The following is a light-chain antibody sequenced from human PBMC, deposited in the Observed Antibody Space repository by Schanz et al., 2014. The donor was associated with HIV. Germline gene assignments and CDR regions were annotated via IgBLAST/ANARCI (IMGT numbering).Light chain of an antibody. CDR2: GAS. J-gene: IGKJ2*01. CDR3: QQYGSSPYT. Sequence: EVVMTQSPATLSVSPGKTATFSCRASQSVGTNLAWYHQKPGQAPRLLIFGASFRAAGIPDRFSGSGAGTYFTLTISRLDPEDFAVYYCQQYGSSPYTFGQGTKLEIK. V-gene: IGKV3-20*01. CDR1: QSVGTN.